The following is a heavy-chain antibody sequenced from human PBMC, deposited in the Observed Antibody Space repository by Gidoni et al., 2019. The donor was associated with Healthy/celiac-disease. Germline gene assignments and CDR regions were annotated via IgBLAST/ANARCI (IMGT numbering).Heavy chain of an antibody. J-gene: IGHJ6*02. V-gene: IGHV4-61*02. D-gene: IGHD2-15*01. Sequence: TVSGGSISSGSYYWSWIRQPAGKGLEWIGRIYTRGSTNYNPSLKSRVTISVDTSKNQFPLKLSSVTAAETAVHYCARGGNCSGGSCYPQYYYGMDVWGQGTTVTVSS. CDR1: GGSISSGSYY. CDR3: ARGGNCSGGSCYPQYYYGMDV. CDR2: IYTRGST.